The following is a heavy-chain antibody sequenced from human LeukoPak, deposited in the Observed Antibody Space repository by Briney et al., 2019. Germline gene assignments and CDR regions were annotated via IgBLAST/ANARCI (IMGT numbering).Heavy chain of an antibody. CDR3: TTDLVTTLGHYFDY. CDR1: GFTFSNAW. V-gene: IGHV3-15*01. CDR2: IKSKTDGGTT. Sequence: GGSLRLSCAASGFTFSNAWMSWVRQAPGKGLEWVGRIKSKTDGGTTDYAAPVKGRFTISRDDSKNTLYLQMNSLKTEDTAVYYCTTDLVTTLGHYFDYWGQGTLVTVSS. J-gene: IGHJ4*02. D-gene: IGHD4-17*01.